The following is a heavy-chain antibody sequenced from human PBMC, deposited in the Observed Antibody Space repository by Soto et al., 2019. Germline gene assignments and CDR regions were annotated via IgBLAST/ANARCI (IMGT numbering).Heavy chain of an antibody. CDR3: ARGLYYYDSSALSFDY. CDR2: IWYDGSNK. CDR1: GFTFSSYG. Sequence: GGSLRLSCAASGFTFSSYGMHWVRQAPGKGLEWVAVIWYDGSNKYYADSVKGRFTISRDNSKNTLYLQMNSLRAEDTAVYYCARGLYYYDSSALSFDYWGQGTLVTVSS. D-gene: IGHD3-22*01. V-gene: IGHV3-33*01. J-gene: IGHJ4*02.